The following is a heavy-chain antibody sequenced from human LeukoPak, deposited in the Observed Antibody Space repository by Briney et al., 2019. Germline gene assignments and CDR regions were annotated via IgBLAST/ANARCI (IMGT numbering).Heavy chain of an antibody. D-gene: IGHD5-18*01. CDR1: GYSITTGYY. V-gene: IGHV4-38-2*02. Sequence: SETLSLTCTVSGYSITTGYYWGWLRPSPGTGLEGIGSISHSATTYYNPSLKSRVTIFLDTSKNQFSLKLSSVTAADTAVYYCARDVDTAMVFDYWGQGTLVTVSS. CDR3: ARDVDTAMVFDY. J-gene: IGHJ4*02. CDR2: ISHSATT.